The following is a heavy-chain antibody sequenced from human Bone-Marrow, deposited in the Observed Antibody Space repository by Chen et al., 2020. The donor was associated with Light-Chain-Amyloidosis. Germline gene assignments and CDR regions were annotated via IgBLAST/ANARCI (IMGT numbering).Heavy chain of an antibody. D-gene: IGHD5-12*01. CDR1: GYTFPNYW. J-gene: IGHJ4*02. Sequence: EVQLEQSGPEVKKPGESLKSYWKGSGYTFPNYWIGWVRQMPGKGLEWMGVIYPDDSDARYSPSFEGQVTISADKSITTAYLQWRSLKASDTAMYYCARRRDGYNFDYWGQGTLVTVSS. V-gene: IGHV5-51*01. CDR3: ARRRDGYNFDY. CDR2: IYPDDSDA.